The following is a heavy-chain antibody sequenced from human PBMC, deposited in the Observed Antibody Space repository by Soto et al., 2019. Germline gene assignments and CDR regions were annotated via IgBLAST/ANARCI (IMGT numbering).Heavy chain of an antibody. CDR3: AKKVNSGPGSQYFDY. Sequence: GGSHSLSWAASGGTCRSYSMSWVRPAPGKGLEWVSGFRTGGDDGTTYYADSVKGRFTISRDNSKNTLFLQMNSLRAEDTAIYYCAKKVNSGPGSQYFDYWGQGTLVTVSS. J-gene: IGHJ4*02. D-gene: IGHD3-10*01. CDR1: GGTCRSYS. V-gene: IGHV3-23*01. CDR2: FRTGGDDGTT.